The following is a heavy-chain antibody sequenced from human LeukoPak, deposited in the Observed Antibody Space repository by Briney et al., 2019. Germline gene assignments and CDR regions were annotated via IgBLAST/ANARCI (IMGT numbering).Heavy chain of an antibody. V-gene: IGHV1-24*01. CDR2: FDPEDGET. D-gene: IGHD1-20*01. CDR1: GYTLTELS. CDR3: ATTYNWNPYGAFDI. Sequence: GASVKVSCKVSGYTLTELSVHWVRQAPGKGLEWMGGFDPEDGETIYAQKFQGRVTMTEDTSTDTAYMELSSLRSEDTAVYYCATTYNWNPYGAFDIWGQGTMVTVSS. J-gene: IGHJ3*02.